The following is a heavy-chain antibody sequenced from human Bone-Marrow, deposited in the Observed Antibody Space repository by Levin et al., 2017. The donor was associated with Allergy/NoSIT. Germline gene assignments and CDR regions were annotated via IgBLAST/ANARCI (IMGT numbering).Heavy chain of an antibody. CDR2: INQDGSEK. J-gene: IGHJ4*02. V-gene: IGHV3-7*01. Sequence: GGSLRLSCAASGLTFSSYWMTWVRQAPGKGLEWVANINQDGSEKYYVDSVKGRFTISRDNAKNSLYLQMNSLRAEDTAFYYCATGPQWLAFDYWGQGTLVSVSS. CDR1: GLTFSSYW. D-gene: IGHD6-19*01. CDR3: ATGPQWLAFDY.